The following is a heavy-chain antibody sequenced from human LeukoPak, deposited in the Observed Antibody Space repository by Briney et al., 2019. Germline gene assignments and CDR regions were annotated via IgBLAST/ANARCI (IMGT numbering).Heavy chain of an antibody. V-gene: IGHV4-34*01. Sequence: SDTLSLTCAVYGGSFSSYYWSWIRQPPGKGLEWIGEINHSGSTNYNPSLKSRVTISVDTSKNQFSLKLSSVTAADTAVYYCARHYYSSMVRGYRLDPWGQGTLVTVSS. CDR2: INHSGST. J-gene: IGHJ5*02. CDR1: GGSFSSYY. D-gene: IGHD3-10*01. CDR3: ARHYYSSMVRGYRLDP.